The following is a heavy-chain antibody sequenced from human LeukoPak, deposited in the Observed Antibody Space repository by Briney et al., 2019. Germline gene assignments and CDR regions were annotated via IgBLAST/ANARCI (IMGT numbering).Heavy chain of an antibody. V-gene: IGHV3-23*01. CDR3: AKKLSGYSYPEDY. J-gene: IGHJ4*02. Sequence: GGSLRLSCAASGFTFSSYAMSWVRQAPGKGLEWVSAISGGGGSTHYADSVKGRFSISRDNSKNTLILQMNSLRAEDTAVYYCAKKLSGYSYPEDYWGQGTLVTVTS. CDR2: ISGGGGST. D-gene: IGHD5-18*01. CDR1: GFTFSSYA.